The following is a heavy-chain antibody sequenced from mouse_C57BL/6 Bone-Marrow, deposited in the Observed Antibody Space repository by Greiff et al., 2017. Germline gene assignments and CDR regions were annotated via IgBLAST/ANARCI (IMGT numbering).Heavy chain of an antibody. V-gene: IGHV1-81*01. Sequence: VQLQQSGAELARPGASVKLSCKASGYTFTSYGISWVKQRTGQGLEWIGEIYPRSGNTYYNEKFKGKATLTADKSSSTAYMELRSLTSEDSAVYFCARWHSSGYYYAMDYWGQGTSVTVSS. J-gene: IGHJ4*01. CDR1: GYTFTSYG. CDR2: IYPRSGNT. CDR3: ARWHSSGYYYAMDY. D-gene: IGHD3-1*01.